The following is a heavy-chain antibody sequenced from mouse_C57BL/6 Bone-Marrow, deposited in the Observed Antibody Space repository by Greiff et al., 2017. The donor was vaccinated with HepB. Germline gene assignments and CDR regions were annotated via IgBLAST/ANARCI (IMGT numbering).Heavy chain of an antibody. Sequence: EVQLVESGGGLVQPGGSLKLSCAASGFTFSDYYMYWVRQTPEQRLEWVAYISNGGGSTYYPDTVKGRFTISRDNAKNTLYLQMSRLKSEDTAMYYCARHEVYYGSPLAYWGQGTLVTVSA. CDR2: ISNGGGST. V-gene: IGHV5-12*01. CDR3: ARHEVYYGSPLAY. J-gene: IGHJ3*01. CDR1: GFTFSDYY. D-gene: IGHD1-1*01.